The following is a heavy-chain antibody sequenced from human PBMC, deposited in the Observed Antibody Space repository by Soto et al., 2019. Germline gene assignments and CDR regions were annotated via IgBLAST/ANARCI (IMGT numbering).Heavy chain of an antibody. CDR2: IYHSGST. D-gene: IGHD3-10*01. J-gene: IGHJ5*02. V-gene: IGHV4-38-2*01. CDR1: GYSISSGYY. Sequence: SETLSLTCAVSGYSISSGYYWGWIRQPPGKGLEWIGSIYHSGSTNYNPSLKSRVTISVDTSKNQFSLKLSSVTAADTAVYYCARYYYGSGSYYTRARRDDWFDPWGQGTLVTVSS. CDR3: ARYYYGSGSYYTRARRDDWFDP.